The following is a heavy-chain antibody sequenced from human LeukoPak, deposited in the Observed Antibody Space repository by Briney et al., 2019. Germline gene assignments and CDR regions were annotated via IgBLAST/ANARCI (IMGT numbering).Heavy chain of an antibody. CDR1: GYTFTGYY. D-gene: IGHD3-9*01. Sequence: GASVKVPCKASGYTFTGYYMHWVRQAPGQGLEWMGWINPNSGGTNCAQKFQGRVTMTRDTSISTAYMELSRLRSDDTAVYYCARDRLRSSRWDIYLTGYYPTMGEFDYWGQGTLVTVSS. CDR2: INPNSGGT. J-gene: IGHJ4*02. CDR3: ARDRLRSSRWDIYLTGYYPTMGEFDY. V-gene: IGHV1-2*02.